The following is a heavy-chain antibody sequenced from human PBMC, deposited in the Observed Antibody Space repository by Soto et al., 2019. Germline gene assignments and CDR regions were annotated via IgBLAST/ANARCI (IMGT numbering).Heavy chain of an antibody. CDR1: GFTFSDYY. CDR3: ARSDKANYSNYEYGMDV. CDR2: ISSSGSTI. J-gene: IGHJ6*02. Sequence: LRLSCAASGFTFSDYYMSWIRQAPGKGLEWVSYISSSGSTIYYADSVKGRFTISRDNAKNSLYLQMSSLRAEDTAVYYCARSDKANYSNYEYGMDVWGQGTTVTVSS. D-gene: IGHD4-4*01. V-gene: IGHV3-11*01.